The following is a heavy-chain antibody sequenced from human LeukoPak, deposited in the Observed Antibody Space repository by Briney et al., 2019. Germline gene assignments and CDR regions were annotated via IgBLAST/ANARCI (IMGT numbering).Heavy chain of an antibody. J-gene: IGHJ4*02. CDR3: ARRRTATVDFDC. CDR1: GGSISSSSYY. V-gene: IGHV4-39*01. CDR2: IYYSGNT. D-gene: IGHD4-23*01. Sequence: PSETLSLTCTVSGGSISSSSYYWGWIRQPPGRGLEWIGSIYYSGNTYYNPSLKSRVTTSVDTSKNQFSLKLSSVTAADTAVYYCARRRTATVDFDCWGQGTLVTVSS.